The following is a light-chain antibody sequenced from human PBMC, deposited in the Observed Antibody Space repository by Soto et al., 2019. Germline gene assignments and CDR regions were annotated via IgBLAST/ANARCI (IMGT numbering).Light chain of an antibody. V-gene: IGKV1-5*01. CDR2: DAS. CDR1: QNIDSW. CDR3: QQYDTYPLT. Sequence: DIQMAQSPSTLSASVGDRVTITCRASQNIDSWLAWYQHKPGKAAKVLIYDASSLETGVPSRFSGSGFGAEFSPTISSLRPDDFATYYCQQYDTYPLTFGHGTKVEIK. J-gene: IGKJ1*01.